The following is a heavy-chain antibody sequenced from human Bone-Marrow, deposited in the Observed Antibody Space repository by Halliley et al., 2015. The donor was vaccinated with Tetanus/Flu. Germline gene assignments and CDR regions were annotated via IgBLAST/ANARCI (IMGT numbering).Heavy chain of an antibody. J-gene: IGHJ6*02. CDR2: FYYTGRT. CDR3: ARGTAMDV. Sequence: KGLELIGFFYYTGRTNYNPSLKSRVTISVDTPKNQFSLKMSSVTAADTAVYYCARGTAMDVWGQGTTVSVSS. V-gene: IGHV4-59*01.